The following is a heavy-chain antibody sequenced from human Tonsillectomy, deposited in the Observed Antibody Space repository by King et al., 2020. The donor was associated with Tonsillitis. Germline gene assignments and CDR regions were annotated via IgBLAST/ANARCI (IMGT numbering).Heavy chain of an antibody. V-gene: IGHV4-39*01. Sequence: QLQESGPGLVKPSETLSLTCTVSGGSISSSSYYWGWIRQPPGKGLEWIGGIYYSGSTYYNPSLKSRVTISLDTSKNQFSLKLSSVTAADTAVYYCARLPYDILTGFDYWGQGTLVTVSS. D-gene: IGHD3-9*01. J-gene: IGHJ4*02. CDR3: ARLPYDILTGFDY. CDR1: GGSISSSSYY. CDR2: IYYSGST.